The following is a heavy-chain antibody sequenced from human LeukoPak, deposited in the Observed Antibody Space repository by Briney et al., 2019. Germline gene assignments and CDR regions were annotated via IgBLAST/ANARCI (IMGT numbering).Heavy chain of an antibody. CDR2: ISAGSGTI. CDR1: EFTFSIYG. J-gene: IGHJ4*02. CDR3: AKAAREGATPTSIDY. V-gene: IGHV3-48*01. Sequence: PGGSLRLSCAVSEFTFSIYGMNWVRQAPGKGLEWVSYISAGSGTISYADSVKGRFTISRDNAQNSLYLQMNSLRAEDTALYYCAKAAREGATPTSIDYWGQGTLVTVSS. D-gene: IGHD2-15*01.